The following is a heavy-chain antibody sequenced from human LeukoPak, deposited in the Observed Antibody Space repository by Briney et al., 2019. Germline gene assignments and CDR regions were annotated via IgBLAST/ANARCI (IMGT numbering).Heavy chain of an antibody. CDR3: ASYWNNGY. D-gene: IGHD1/OR15-1a*01. CDR2: ISSAAGT. V-gene: IGHV3-53*01. Sequence: SXVXQAXXQALHCLSVISSAAGTSYADSVKRPFTISRDNSKNILYLQMNNLRVDDTAVYYCASYWNNGYWGQGTLVTVSS. J-gene: IGHJ4*02.